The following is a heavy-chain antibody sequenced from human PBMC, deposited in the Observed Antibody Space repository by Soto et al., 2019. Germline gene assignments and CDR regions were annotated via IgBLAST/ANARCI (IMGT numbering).Heavy chain of an antibody. CDR3: ARGGTYGSGVYNWFDP. J-gene: IGHJ5*02. CDR2: IHYSGGT. D-gene: IGHD3-10*01. CDR1: GDSIGSYS. Sequence: KPSETLSLTCSVTGDSIGSYSWSWIRQIPGKGLEWIGYIHYSGGTNYTPSLRSRVTISVESSKNQLSLNLTSLTAADTAVYYCARGGTYGSGVYNWFDPWGQGILVTVSS. V-gene: IGHV4-59*01.